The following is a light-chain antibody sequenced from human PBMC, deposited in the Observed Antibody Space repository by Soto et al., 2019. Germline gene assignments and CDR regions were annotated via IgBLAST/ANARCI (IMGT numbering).Light chain of an antibody. V-gene: IGKV1-5*01. CDR1: QSISSW. CDR3: QQYNSYSPT. Sequence: DIQMTQSPSTRSASVGDRVTITCRASQSISSWLAWYQQKPGKAPKLLIYDASSLESGVPSRFSGSGSGTDFTLTISSLQPDDFATYYCQQYNSYSPTFGVGTKVEIK. J-gene: IGKJ4*01. CDR2: DAS.